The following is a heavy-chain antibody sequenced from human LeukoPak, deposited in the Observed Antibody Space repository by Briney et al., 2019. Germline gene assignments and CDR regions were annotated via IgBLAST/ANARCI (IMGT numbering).Heavy chain of an antibody. V-gene: IGHV1-18*01. J-gene: IGHJ6*03. CDR1: GYTFTSYG. D-gene: IGHD4-23*01. Sequence: GASVKVSCKASGYTFTSYGVSWVRQPPGQGLEWMGWINPNNGSTNYAQKFQGRVTMTTDTSISTAYMELRRLRSDDTAVCYCARAGGNRDMGYYDYMDVWGKGTTVTISS. CDR3: ARAGGNRDMGYYDYMDV. CDR2: INPNNGST.